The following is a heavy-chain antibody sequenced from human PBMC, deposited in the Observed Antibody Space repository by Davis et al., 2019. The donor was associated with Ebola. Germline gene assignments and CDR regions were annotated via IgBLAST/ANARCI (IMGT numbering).Heavy chain of an antibody. J-gene: IGHJ6*02. D-gene: IGHD3-10*01. CDR3: ARHPFYGSGSYRYYYYGMDV. Sequence: MPSETLSLTCAVYGGSFSGYYWSWIRQPPGKGLEWIGEINHSGSTNYNPSPKSRVTISVDTSKNQFSLKLSSVTAADTAVYYCARHPFYGSGSYRYYYYGMDVWGQGTTVTVSS. CDR2: INHSGST. V-gene: IGHV4-34*01. CDR1: GGSFSGYY.